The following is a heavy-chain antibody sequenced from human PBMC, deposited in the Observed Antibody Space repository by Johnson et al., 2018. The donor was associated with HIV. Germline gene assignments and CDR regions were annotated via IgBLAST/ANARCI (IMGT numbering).Heavy chain of an antibody. V-gene: IGHV3-30-3*01. CDR3: ARLSGYYVYDAFDI. Sequence: QVQLVESGGGLVQPGRSLRLSCPASGFTFSSYAMHWVRQAPGKGLEWVAVISYDGSNKYYADSVKCRFTISRDNSKNTLNLQMNSLRAEDTALYYCARLSGYYVYDAFDIWGQGTMVTVSS. CDR1: GFTFSSYA. CDR2: ISYDGSNK. J-gene: IGHJ3*02. D-gene: IGHD3-3*01.